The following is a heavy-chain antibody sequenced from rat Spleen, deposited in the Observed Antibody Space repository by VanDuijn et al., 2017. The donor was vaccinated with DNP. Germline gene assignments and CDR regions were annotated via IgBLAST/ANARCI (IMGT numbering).Heavy chain of an antibody. CDR1: GFSLTTFP. D-gene: IGHD5-1*01. CDR3: ARWDFYSFAY. J-gene: IGHJ3*01. CDR2: IWSGGST. V-gene: IGHV2-15*01. Sequence: QVQLKESGPGLVQPSQTLSLACTVSGFSLTTFPVHWIRQPPGKGLEWMGVIWSGGSTDYNSTLKSRLSISRDTSKSQVLLKMNSLQTEDTAMYFCARWDFYSFAYWGQGTLVTVSS.